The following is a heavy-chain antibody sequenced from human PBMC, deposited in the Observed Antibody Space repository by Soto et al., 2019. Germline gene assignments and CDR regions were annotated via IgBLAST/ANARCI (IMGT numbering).Heavy chain of an antibody. Sequence: GSLRLSCAASGFTFSSYWMSWVRQAPGKGLEWVANIKQDGSEKYYVDSVKGRFTISRDNAKNSLYLQMNSLRAEDTAVYYCARDAWVVVPKGFDYWGQGTLVTVSS. J-gene: IGHJ4*02. V-gene: IGHV3-7*01. CDR2: IKQDGSEK. D-gene: IGHD2-15*01. CDR1: GFTFSSYW. CDR3: ARDAWVVVPKGFDY.